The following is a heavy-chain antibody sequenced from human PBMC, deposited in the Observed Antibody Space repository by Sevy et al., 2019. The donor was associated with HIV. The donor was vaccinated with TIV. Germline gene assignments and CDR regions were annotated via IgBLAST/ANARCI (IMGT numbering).Heavy chain of an antibody. D-gene: IGHD6-19*01. J-gene: IGHJ4*02. V-gene: IGHV3-30*03. Sequence: GGSLRLSCTGSGFTFNTHAMHWVRQAPGKGLEWVAVISYDGSAEFYADSVKGRFTISRDNSENKLYLQMNSLRKEDTAMYYCARDAGYSIDWSPGYWGQGILVTVSS. CDR3: ARDAGYSIDWSPGY. CDR1: GFTFNTHA. CDR2: ISYDGSAE.